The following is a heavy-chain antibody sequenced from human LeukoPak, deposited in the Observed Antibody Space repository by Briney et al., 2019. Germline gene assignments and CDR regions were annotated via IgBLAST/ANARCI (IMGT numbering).Heavy chain of an antibody. V-gene: IGHV4-61*01. J-gene: IGHJ6*03. D-gene: IGHD6-13*01. CDR1: GDSISGSSSYY. CDR2: IYYSGST. CDR3: ARGEGAAPFYYYMDV. Sequence: LETLSLTCGVSGDSISGSSSYYWSWIRQPPGKGLEWIGYIYYSGSTNYNPSLKSRVTISVDTSKNQFSLKLSSVTAADTAVYYCARGEGAAPFYYYMDVWGKGTTVTVSS.